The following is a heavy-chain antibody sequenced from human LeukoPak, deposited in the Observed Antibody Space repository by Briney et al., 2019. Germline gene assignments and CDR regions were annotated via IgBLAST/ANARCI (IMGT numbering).Heavy chain of an antibody. J-gene: IGHJ4*02. CDR2: IDPSDSYT. Sequence: GESLKISCKGSGYSFTSYWISWVRQMPGKGLEWMGRIDPSDSYTNYSPSFQGHVTISADKSISTAYLQWSSLKASDTAMYYCARLKDIVVVPAATEPDYWGQGTLVTVSS. V-gene: IGHV5-10-1*01. CDR1: GYSFTSYW. D-gene: IGHD2-2*01. CDR3: ARLKDIVVVPAATEPDY.